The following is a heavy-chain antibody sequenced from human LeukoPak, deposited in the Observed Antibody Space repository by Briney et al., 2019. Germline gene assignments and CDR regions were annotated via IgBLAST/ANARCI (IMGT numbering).Heavy chain of an antibody. CDR2: IYGTGST. D-gene: IGHD2-8*01. V-gene: IGHV4-38-2*01. J-gene: IGHJ6*03. CDR3: ARSPRVSNDYYYMDV. Sequence: PSETLSLTCAVSGYSLGKNYYWGWIRQPPGKGLEWIGRIYGTGSTSYNPSLMNRVTMSVDTSKNHFSLKLSSVTAADTAVYYCARSPRVSNDYYYMDVWGKGTTVTVSS. CDR1: GYSLGKNYY.